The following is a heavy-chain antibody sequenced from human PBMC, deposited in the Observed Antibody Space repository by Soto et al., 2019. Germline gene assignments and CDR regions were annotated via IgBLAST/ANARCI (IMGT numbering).Heavy chain of an antibody. D-gene: IGHD2-2*02. Sequence: PGESLKISCKGSGYSFTSYWIGWVRQMPGKGLEWMGIIYPGDSDTRYSPSFQGQVTISADKSISTAYLQWSSLKASDTAMYYCARQRYYCSSTSCYILGGFDPWGQGTLVTVSS. CDR2: IYPGDSDT. V-gene: IGHV5-51*01. J-gene: IGHJ5*02. CDR1: GYSFTSYW. CDR3: ARQRYYCSSTSCYILGGFDP.